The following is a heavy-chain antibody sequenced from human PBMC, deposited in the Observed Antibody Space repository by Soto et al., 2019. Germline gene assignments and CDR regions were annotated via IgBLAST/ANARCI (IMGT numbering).Heavy chain of an antibody. CDR1: GGCLSGYY. D-gene: IGHD6-13*01. CDR3: ARGRGVWYSSRWPSANNCPGCFDY. Sequence: EPLSLTCAYYGGCLSGYYWSWIRQPPGKGLELIGEINHSGSTNYNPSLKSRVTISVDTSKNQFSLKLSSVTAAETAVYYCARGRGVWYSSRWPSANNCPGCFDYWGQGTLVTISS. CDR2: INHSGST. V-gene: IGHV4-34*01. J-gene: IGHJ4*02.